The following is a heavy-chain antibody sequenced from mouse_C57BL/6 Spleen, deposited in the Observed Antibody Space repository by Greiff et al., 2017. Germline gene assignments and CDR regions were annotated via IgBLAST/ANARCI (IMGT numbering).Heavy chain of an antibody. D-gene: IGHD1-1*01. J-gene: IGHJ4*01. CDR2: IWRGGST. V-gene: IGHV2-5*01. CDR3: AKDDGSSYNYAMDY. Sequence: VQVVESGPGLVQPSQSLSITCTVSGFSLTSYGVHWVRQSPGKGLEWLGVIWRGGSTDYNAAFMSRLSITNDNSKSQAFIKMNSLKADDTAIYYCAKDDGSSYNYAMDYWGQGTSVTVSS. CDR1: GFSLTSYG.